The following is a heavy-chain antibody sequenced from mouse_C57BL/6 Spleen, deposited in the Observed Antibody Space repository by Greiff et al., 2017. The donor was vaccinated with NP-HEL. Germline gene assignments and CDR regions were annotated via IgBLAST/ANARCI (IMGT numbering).Heavy chain of an antibody. CDR1: GYTFTSYW. Sequence: QVQLQQPGAELVKPGASVKLSCKASGYTFTSYWMHWVKQRPGRGLEWIGRIDPNSGGTKYNEKFKSKATLTVDKPSSTAYMQLSSLTSEDSAVYYGARRSYDGYYVRYAMDYWGQGTSVTVSS. V-gene: IGHV1-72*01. CDR3: ARRSYDGYYVRYAMDY. CDR2: IDPNSGGT. D-gene: IGHD2-3*01. J-gene: IGHJ4*01.